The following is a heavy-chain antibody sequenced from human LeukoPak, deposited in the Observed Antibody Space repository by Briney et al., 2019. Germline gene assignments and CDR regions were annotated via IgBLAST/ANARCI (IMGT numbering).Heavy chain of an antibody. CDR2: ISSSGGGT. V-gene: IGHV3-23*01. Sequence: GGSLRLSCAASRFTFSSYAMTWVRQAPGKGLEWVSRISSSGGGTHYADSVKGRFTISRDNSKNTLYLQMNSLRAEDTAVYYCAKGDYYDFDPWGQGTLVTVSS. J-gene: IGHJ5*02. D-gene: IGHD3-22*01. CDR3: AKGDYYDFDP. CDR1: RFTFSSYA.